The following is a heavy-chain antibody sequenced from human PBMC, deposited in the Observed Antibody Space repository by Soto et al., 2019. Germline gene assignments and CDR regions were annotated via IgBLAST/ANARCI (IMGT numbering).Heavy chain of an antibody. CDR2: ISTYNGNT. J-gene: IGHJ6*04. Sequence: GSSVKVSCKASGYPFTSYGISWVRQAPGQGLEWMGWISTYNGNTNYAQKLQGRVTMTTDTSTTTAYMELRSLRSDDTAVYYCARLRSCSSTSCVFGDDYHHYRKHGRGKRTKVPV. V-gene: IGHV1-18*01. CDR3: ARLRSCSSTSCVFGDDYHHYRKHG. CDR1: GYPFTSYG. D-gene: IGHD2-2*01.